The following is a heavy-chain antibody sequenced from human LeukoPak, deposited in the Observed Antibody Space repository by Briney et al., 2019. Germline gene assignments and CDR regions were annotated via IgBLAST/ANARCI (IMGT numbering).Heavy chain of an antibody. CDR1: GGSISSYY. D-gene: IGHD2-2*01. CDR2: IYYSGST. V-gene: IGHV4-59*01. Sequence: SETLSLTCTVSGGSISSYYWSWIRQPPGKGLEWIGYIYYSGSTNYNPSLKSRVTISVDTSKNQFFLKLSSVTAADTAVYYCASLPYCSSTTCPLDYWGQGTLVTVSS. J-gene: IGHJ4*02. CDR3: ASLPYCSSTTCPLDY.